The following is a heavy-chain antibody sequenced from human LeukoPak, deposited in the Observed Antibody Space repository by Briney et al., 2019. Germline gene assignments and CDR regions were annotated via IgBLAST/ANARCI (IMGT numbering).Heavy chain of an antibody. D-gene: IGHD6-13*01. CDR2: IIPIFGTA. V-gene: IGHV1-69*01. Sequence: GFSVKVSCKASGGAFSSYAISWVRQAPGQGLEWMGGIIPIFGTAHYAHNFQGRVTITADESTSTAYMELSSLRSEDTAVYYCARRAYSSSWYWFDPWGQGTLVTVSS. CDR3: ARRAYSSSWYWFDP. J-gene: IGHJ5*02. CDR1: GGAFSSYA.